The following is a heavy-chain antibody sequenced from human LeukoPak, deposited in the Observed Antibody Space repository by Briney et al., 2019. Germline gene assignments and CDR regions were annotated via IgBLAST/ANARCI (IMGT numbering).Heavy chain of an antibody. CDR2: IIPIFGTA. V-gene: IGHV1-69*05. CDR3: ARGQYQLLLYVSDYYYYMDV. Sequence: GASVKVSCKASGGTFSSYAINWVRQAPGQGLEWMGGIIPIFGTASYAQKFQGRVTITTDESTSTAYMELSSLRSEDTAVYYCARGQYQLLLYVSDYYYYMDVWGKGTTVTVSS. D-gene: IGHD2-2*01. J-gene: IGHJ6*03. CDR1: GGTFSSYA.